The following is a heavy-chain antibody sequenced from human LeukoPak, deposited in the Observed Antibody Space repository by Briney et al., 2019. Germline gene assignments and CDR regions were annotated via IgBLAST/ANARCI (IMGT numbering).Heavy chain of an antibody. Sequence: PGGSLRLSCAASGFTFSSYGMHWVRQAPGRGLEWVAVIWYDGGNKYYADSVKGRFTISRDNSKNTLYLQMNSLRAEDTAVYYCAREGYCSSTSCYSALYHYYYYMDVWGKGTTVTVSS. D-gene: IGHD2-2*02. J-gene: IGHJ6*03. CDR1: GFTFSSYG. CDR3: AREGYCSSTSCYSALYHYYYYMDV. V-gene: IGHV3-33*01. CDR2: IWYDGGNK.